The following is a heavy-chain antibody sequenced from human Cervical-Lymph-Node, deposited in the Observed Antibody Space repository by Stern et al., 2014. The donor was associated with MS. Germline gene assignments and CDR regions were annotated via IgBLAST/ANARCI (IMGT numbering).Heavy chain of an antibody. Sequence: VQLVESGAEVKKPGSSVKVSCKASGGTFSSYAISWVRQAPGQGLEWLGGIIPIFGTANYAQKFQGRVTITADESTSTAYMELSSLRSEDTAVYYCARLDSNGVPDDYWGQGTLVTVSS. V-gene: IGHV1-69*01. CDR1: GGTFSSYA. J-gene: IGHJ4*02. CDR3: ARLDSNGVPDDY. CDR2: IIPIFGTA. D-gene: IGHD6-25*01.